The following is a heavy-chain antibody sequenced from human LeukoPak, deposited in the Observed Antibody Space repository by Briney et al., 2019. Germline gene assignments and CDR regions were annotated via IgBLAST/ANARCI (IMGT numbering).Heavy chain of an antibody. Sequence: GGSLRLSCAASGFIFSTYAMSWVRQAPGKGLEWVSAISSIGDVTYYVGSVKGRLTISRDNSKNTLYLQMDNLRAEDTAIYYCAKDRPNYYGSNGHYYRRDGDSWGQGALVTVSS. V-gene: IGHV3-23*01. J-gene: IGHJ5*01. CDR3: AKDRPNYYGSNGHYYRRDGDS. D-gene: IGHD3-22*01. CDR1: GFIFSTYA. CDR2: ISSIGDVT.